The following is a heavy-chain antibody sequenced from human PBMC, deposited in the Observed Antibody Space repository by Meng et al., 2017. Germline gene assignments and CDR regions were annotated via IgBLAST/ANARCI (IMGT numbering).Heavy chain of an antibody. V-gene: IGHV4-34*01. Sequence: GSLRLSCAVYGGSLSGYYWSWIRQPPGKGLEWIGEINHSGSTNYNPSLKSRVTISVDTSKNQFSLKLSSVTAADTAVYYCARGAVVVVAAALFDYWGQGTLVTVSS. CDR1: GGSLSGYY. D-gene: IGHD2-15*01. CDR3: ARGAVVVVAAALFDY. J-gene: IGHJ4*02. CDR2: INHSGST.